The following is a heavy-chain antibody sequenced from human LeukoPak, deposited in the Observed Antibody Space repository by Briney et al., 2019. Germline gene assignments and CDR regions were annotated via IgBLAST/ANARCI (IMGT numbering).Heavy chain of an antibody. Sequence: SETLSLTCTVSGGSITVGSYYWSWTRQPAGKGLEWIERIYTNGRTNYNPSLKRRVTIYADPSTNPLSLKLLSVPAADTAVYYCARDGVVYGQVAWGQGTLVTVSS. D-gene: IGHD3-10*01. CDR1: GGSITVGSYY. CDR3: ARDGVVYGQVA. V-gene: IGHV4-61*02. CDR2: IYTNGRT. J-gene: IGHJ4*02.